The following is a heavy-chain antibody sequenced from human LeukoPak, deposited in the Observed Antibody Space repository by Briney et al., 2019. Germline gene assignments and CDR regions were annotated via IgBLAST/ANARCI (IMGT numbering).Heavy chain of an antibody. J-gene: IGHJ3*02. CDR1: GGSISSYY. CDR3: ARVDDSSGYPTAHDAFDI. D-gene: IGHD3-22*01. Sequence: SETLSLTCTVSGGSISSYYWSWIRQPPGKGLEWIGYIYYSGSTYYNPSLKSRVTISVDTSKNQFSLKLSSVTAADTAVYYCARVDDSSGYPTAHDAFDIWGQGTMVTVSS. CDR2: IYYSGST. V-gene: IGHV4-59*01.